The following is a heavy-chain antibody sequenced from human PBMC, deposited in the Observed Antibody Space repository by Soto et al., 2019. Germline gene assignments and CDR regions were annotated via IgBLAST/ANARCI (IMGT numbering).Heavy chain of an antibody. CDR2: TNSDGSSK. CDR3: ARYTYNISPFDY. Sequence: GGSLRLSCAASGFTFSNYWMHWVRQVPGKGLVWVSRTNSDGSSKSYADSVKGRFTISRDNAKNTVFLQMDSLRAEDTAVYYCARYTYNISPFDYWGQGT. CDR1: GFTFSNYW. J-gene: IGHJ4*02. D-gene: IGHD1-1*01. V-gene: IGHV3-74*01.